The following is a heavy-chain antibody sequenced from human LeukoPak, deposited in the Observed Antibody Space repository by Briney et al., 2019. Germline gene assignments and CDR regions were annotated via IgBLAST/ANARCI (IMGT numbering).Heavy chain of an antibody. D-gene: IGHD4-17*01. CDR2: IIPILGIA. J-gene: IGHJ4*02. Sequence: EASVKVSCKASGGTFSSYAISWVRQSPGQGLEWMGRIIPILGIANYAQKFQGRVTITADKSTSTAYMELSSLRSEDTAVYYCARGTVRFDYWGQGTLVTVSS. CDR3: ARGTVRFDY. CDR1: GGTFSSYA. V-gene: IGHV1-69*04.